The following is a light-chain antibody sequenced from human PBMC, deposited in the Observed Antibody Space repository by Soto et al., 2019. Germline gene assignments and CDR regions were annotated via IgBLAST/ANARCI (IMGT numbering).Light chain of an antibody. J-gene: IGKJ1*01. Sequence: EIVLTQSPGSLSLSPGEGATLSCRASQSVSSSFFAWYQQKPGQAPGLLIYGASRRATGVPDRFSGSGSGTDFTLSISRLEPGDFAVYYCQQYESSVTFSQGTKVEIK. V-gene: IGKV3-20*01. CDR3: QQYESSVT. CDR2: GAS. CDR1: QSVSSSF.